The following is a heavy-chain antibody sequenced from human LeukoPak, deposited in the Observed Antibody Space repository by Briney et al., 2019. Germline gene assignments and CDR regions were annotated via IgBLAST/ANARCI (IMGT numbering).Heavy chain of an antibody. V-gene: IGHV3-21*01. Sequence: GGSLRLSCAASGFSFSSSSMSWVRQAPGKGLEWVSYIDSTSTYIFYADSVQGRFTLSRDNAKNSLILQMNSLRAEDTAVYYCARGGTFKGYFQHWGQGTVVTVSS. D-gene: IGHD1-26*01. CDR2: IDSTSTYI. CDR1: GFSFSSSS. CDR3: ARGGTFKGYFQH. J-gene: IGHJ1*01.